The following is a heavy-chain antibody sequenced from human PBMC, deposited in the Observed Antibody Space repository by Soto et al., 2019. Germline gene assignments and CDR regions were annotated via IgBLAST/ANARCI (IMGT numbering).Heavy chain of an antibody. Sequence: PGGSLTLSCAASGFPFSTYSMNWVRQAPGKGLEWVSYISPSSDAIYYADSVKGRFTISRDNAKNSLYLQMNSLRDGDTAVYYCARDWGGNPEHFQHWGQGTLVTVTS. CDR1: GFPFSTYS. CDR3: ARDWGGNPEHFQH. V-gene: IGHV3-48*02. D-gene: IGHD7-27*01. CDR2: ISPSSDAI. J-gene: IGHJ1*01.